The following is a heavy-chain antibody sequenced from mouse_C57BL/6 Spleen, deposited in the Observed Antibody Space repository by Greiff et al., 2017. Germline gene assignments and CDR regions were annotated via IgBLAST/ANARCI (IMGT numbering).Heavy chain of an antibody. CDR1: GFSLTSYG. D-gene: IGHD1-1*01. CDR2: IWSGGST. V-gene: IGHV2-2*01. Sequence: QVQLQQSGPGLVQPSQSLSITCTVSGFSLTSYGVHWVRQSPGKGLEWLGVIWSGGSTDYNAAFISSLSISKDNSKSQVFFKMNSLQADDTAIYYCARKDYYGTSLMDYWGQGTSVTVSS. J-gene: IGHJ4*01. CDR3: ARKDYYGTSLMDY.